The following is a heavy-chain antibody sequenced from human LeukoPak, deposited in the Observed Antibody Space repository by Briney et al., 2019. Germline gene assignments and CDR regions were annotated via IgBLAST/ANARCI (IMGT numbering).Heavy chain of an antibody. V-gene: IGHV1-69*01. J-gene: IGHJ5*02. CDR1: GGTFSSYA. D-gene: IGHD6-19*01. Sequence: AASVKVSCKASGGTFSSYAISWVRQAPGQGLEWMGGIIPIFGTANYAQKFQGRVTITADESTSTAYMELSSLRSEDTAVYYCARVLGSGWYYGWFDPWGQGTLVTVSS. CDR3: ARVLGSGWYYGWFDP. CDR2: IIPIFGTA.